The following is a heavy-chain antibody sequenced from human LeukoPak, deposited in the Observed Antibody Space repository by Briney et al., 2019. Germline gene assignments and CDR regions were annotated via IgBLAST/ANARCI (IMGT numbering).Heavy chain of an antibody. CDR1: GYTFTGYY. CDR3: ARPPHFWSGYSLDY. Sequence: ASVKVSCKASGYTFTGYYMHWVRQAPGQGLEWMGWINPNSGGTNYAQKFQGRVTMTRDTSISTAYMELSRLRSDDTAVYYCARPPHFWSGYSLDYWGQGTLVTVSS. J-gene: IGHJ4*02. CDR2: INPNSGGT. V-gene: IGHV1-2*02. D-gene: IGHD3-3*02.